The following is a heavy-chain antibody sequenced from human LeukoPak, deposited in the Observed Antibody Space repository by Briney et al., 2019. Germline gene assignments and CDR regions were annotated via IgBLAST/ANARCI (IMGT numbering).Heavy chain of an antibody. CDR2: IRAYNGNT. CDR3: ARDNEGWELTYFDY. V-gene: IGHV1-18*01. Sequence: ASVKVSCKASGYTFTSYGISWVRQAPGQGLEWMGWIRAYNGNTNYAQKLQGRVTMTTDTSTSTAYMELRSLRSDDTAVYYCARDNEGWELTYFDYWGQGTLVTVSS. D-gene: IGHD1-26*01. J-gene: IGHJ4*02. CDR1: GYTFTSYG.